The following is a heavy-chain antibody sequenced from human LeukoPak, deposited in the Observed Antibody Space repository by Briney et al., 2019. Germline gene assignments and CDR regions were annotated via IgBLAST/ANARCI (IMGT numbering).Heavy chain of an antibody. J-gene: IGHJ4*02. CDR3: ARDLRSGWYYY. D-gene: IGHD6-19*01. Sequence: PGGSLRLFCAASGFSFTTYWMSWVGQAPGKGLEWVANIKQDGTEKYYVDSVKGRFTISRDNAKNSLYLQMNSLRAEDTAVYYCARDLRSGWYYYWGQGTLVTVSS. V-gene: IGHV3-7*01. CDR1: GFSFTTYW. CDR2: IKQDGTEK.